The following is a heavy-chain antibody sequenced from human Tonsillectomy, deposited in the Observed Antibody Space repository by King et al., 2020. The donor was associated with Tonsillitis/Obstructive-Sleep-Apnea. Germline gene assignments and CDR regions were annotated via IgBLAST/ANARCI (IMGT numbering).Heavy chain of an antibody. CDR1: GFSVSSNY. CDR2: MYRGGNT. Sequence: VQLVESGGGLIQPGKSLRLSCTASGFSVSSNYMSWVRQAPGKGLEWVSVMYRGGNTYYADSVKGRFNISRDNSKNTLYLQMNSLRAEDTAVYYCARDSVQAFDIWGQGTMVTVSS. D-gene: IGHD1-1*01. CDR3: ARDSVQAFDI. V-gene: IGHV3-53*01. J-gene: IGHJ3*02.